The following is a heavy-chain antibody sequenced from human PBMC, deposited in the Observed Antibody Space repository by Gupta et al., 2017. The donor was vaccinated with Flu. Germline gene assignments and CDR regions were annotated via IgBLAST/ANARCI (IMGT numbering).Heavy chain of an antibody. CDR3: ARRMRTTGAFDP. V-gene: IGHV4-39*01. J-gene: IGHJ5*02. CDR1: GASLSNGDSY. D-gene: IGHD4/OR15-4a*01. Sequence: QLQLQESGPGLVKPSETLSLTCTVSGASLSNGDSYWGWIRQPPGKGLEWIGTVYSSGSTYYNPSLESRVTMSVGTSNNQISLNLTSVTAADTAVYFCARRMRTTGAFDPWGQGTPVTVSS. CDR2: VYSSGST.